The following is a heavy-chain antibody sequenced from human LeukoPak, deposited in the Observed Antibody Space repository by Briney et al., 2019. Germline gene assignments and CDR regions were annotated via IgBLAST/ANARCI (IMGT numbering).Heavy chain of an antibody. J-gene: IGHJ3*02. V-gene: IGHV1-2*02. CDR3: ARDPIVVVVAATLHDAFDI. Sequence: ASVKVSCKASGYTFTSYDINWVRQAPGQGLEWMGWINPNSGGTNYAQKFQGRVTMTRDTSISTAYMELSRLRSDDTAVYYCARDPIVVVVAATLHDAFDIWGQGTMVTVSS. CDR1: GYTFTSYD. CDR2: INPNSGGT. D-gene: IGHD2-15*01.